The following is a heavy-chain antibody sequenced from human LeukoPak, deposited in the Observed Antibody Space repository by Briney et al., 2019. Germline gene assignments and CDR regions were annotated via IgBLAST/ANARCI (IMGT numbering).Heavy chain of an antibody. CDR2: IYYSGST. J-gene: IGHJ4*02. Sequence: PSETLSLTCTVSGGSISSYYWSWIRQPPGKGLEWIGYIYYSGSTNYNPSLKSRVTISMNSSKNQFSLKLSSVTAADTAVYYCARTDRGSAIDYWGQGTLVTVSS. CDR3: ARTDRGSAIDY. CDR1: GGSISSYY. V-gene: IGHV4-59*01. D-gene: IGHD1-26*01.